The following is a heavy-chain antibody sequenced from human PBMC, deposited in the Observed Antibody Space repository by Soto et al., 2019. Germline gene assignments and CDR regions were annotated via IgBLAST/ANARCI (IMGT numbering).Heavy chain of an antibody. Sequence: GGSMRLSCAASVFTVSSNYMSWVRQAPGKGLEWISMIYSAGNTYYADSVKGRFTISRDNSKNTLYLQMNSLGAEDTAVYYCARAFVVGGPTIKYYYGMDVGGKGTTVTVS. J-gene: IGHJ6*04. CDR2: IYSAGNT. CDR1: VFTVSSNY. V-gene: IGHV3-66*01. D-gene: IGHD1-26*01. CDR3: ARAFVVGGPTIKYYYGMDV.